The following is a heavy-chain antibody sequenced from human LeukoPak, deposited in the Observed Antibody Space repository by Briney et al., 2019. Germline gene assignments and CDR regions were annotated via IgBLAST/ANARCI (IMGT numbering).Heavy chain of an antibody. D-gene: IGHD3-3*01. Sequence: GGSLRLSCTASRFTFSHYGMQWVRQAPGKGLEWVAVISSDGSIKVYADSVKGRFTLSRDNSINTVDLQMNSLRAEDTAVYYCVKEYHSRGFGAYFDYWGQGTLVTVSS. CDR2: ISSDGSIK. CDR1: RFTFSHYG. CDR3: VKEYHSRGFGAYFDY. V-gene: IGHV3-30*18. J-gene: IGHJ4*02.